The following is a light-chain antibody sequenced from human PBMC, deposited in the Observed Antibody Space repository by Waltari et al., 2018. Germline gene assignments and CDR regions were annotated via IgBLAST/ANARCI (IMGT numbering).Light chain of an antibody. J-gene: IGLJ3*02. Sequence: QSALTPPAPVSGSPGQAIPISRTGPRRSRGGYNDLSWYQQHPGKVPKLLIFDVSNRPSGVSNRFSGSKSGNTASLTISGLQAEDESDYYCCSFTSRSTWVFGGGTKLTVL. CDR2: DVS. CDR3: CSFTSRSTWV. CDR1: RRSRGGYND. V-gene: IGLV2-14*01.